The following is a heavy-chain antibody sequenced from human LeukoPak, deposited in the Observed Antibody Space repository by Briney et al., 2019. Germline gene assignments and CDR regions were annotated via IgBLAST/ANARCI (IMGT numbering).Heavy chain of an antibody. Sequence: GGSLRLSCAASEFTFSSYAMSWVRQAPGKGLEWVSYISSRSTVIYYADSLRGRFTISRDNAKNSLYLQVNSLRVEDTALYFCAREAVAGRGFDYWGQGALVTVSS. CDR3: AREAVAGRGFDY. J-gene: IGHJ4*02. D-gene: IGHD6-19*01. CDR2: ISSRSTVI. V-gene: IGHV3-48*01. CDR1: EFTFSSYA.